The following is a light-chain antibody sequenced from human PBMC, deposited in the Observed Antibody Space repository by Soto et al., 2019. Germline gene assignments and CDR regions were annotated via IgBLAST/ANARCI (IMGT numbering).Light chain of an antibody. J-gene: IGKJ1*01. Sequence: EIVLTQSPGTLSLSPGERATLSCRASQSVSSSYLAWYQQKPGQAPRLLIYGASTRATGIPDRFSGSGPGTDFTLTITRLEPEDFAVYYCQQYGGSPPTFGQGT. CDR3: QQYGGSPPT. CDR1: QSVSSSY. CDR2: GAS. V-gene: IGKV3-20*01.